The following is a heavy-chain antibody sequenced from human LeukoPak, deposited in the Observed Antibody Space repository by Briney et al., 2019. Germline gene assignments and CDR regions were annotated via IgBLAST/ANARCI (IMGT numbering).Heavy chain of an antibody. D-gene: IGHD3-22*01. CDR1: GFTFSDLY. Sequence: PGGSLRLSCAASGFTFSDLYMDWVRQPPGKGLEWVGRTRNKPNSYTTEYAASVKGRFTISRDDSKNSLFLQMNSLKTEDTAVYYCVRDFYDSSGSTYYFDYWGQGTLVTVSS. CDR2: TRNKPNSYTT. V-gene: IGHV3-72*01. CDR3: VRDFYDSSGSTYYFDY. J-gene: IGHJ4*02.